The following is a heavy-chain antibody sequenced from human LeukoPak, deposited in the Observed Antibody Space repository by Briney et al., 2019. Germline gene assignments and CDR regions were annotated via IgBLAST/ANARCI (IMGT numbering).Heavy chain of an antibody. V-gene: IGHV4-59*01. Sequence: SETLSLTCTVSGGSISSYYWSWIRQPPGKGLEWIGYIYYSGSTYYNPSLRSRVTISVDTSKNQFSLKLSSATAADTAVYYCARGSRAFDIWGQGTMVTVSS. CDR2: IYYSGST. J-gene: IGHJ3*02. CDR3: ARGSRAFDI. CDR1: GGSISSYY.